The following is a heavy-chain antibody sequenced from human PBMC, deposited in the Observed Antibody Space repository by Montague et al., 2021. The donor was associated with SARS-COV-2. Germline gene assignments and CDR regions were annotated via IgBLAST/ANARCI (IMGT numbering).Heavy chain of an antibody. CDR3: ATSSYDFWSGYTQGDNWFDP. V-gene: IGHV4-59*12. CDR2: IYHSGST. J-gene: IGHJ5*02. D-gene: IGHD3-3*01. Sequence: SETLSLTCTVSGGSISSYYWSWIRQPPGKGLEWIGEIYHSGSTNYNPSLKSRVTISVDKSKNQFSLKLSSVTAADTAVYYCATSSYDFWSGYTQGDNWFDPWGQGTLVTVSS. CDR1: GGSISSYY.